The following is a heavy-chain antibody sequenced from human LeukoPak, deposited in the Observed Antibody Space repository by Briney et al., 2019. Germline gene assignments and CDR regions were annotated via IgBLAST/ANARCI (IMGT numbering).Heavy chain of an antibody. J-gene: IGHJ4*02. CDR1: GFTFSSYW. D-gene: IGHD4-17*01. CDR3: ARSPPYGDYFDY. V-gene: IGHV3-74*01. Sequence: GGSLRLSCAASGFTFSSYWMHWVRQAPGKGLVGVSRINSDGSSTIYADSAKGRFTISIDNAKNTLYLQMNSLRADDTAVYYCARSPPYGDYFDYWGQGTLVTVSS. CDR2: INSDGSST.